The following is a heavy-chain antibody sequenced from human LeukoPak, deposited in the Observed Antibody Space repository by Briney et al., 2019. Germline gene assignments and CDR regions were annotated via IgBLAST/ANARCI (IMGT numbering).Heavy chain of an antibody. CDR3: ARDTKYAFDN. Sequence: GGSLRLSCAASGFTLRDYSMNWVRQAPGKGLEWISYVGISSGNTKYADSVKGRFTISGDKAKNSLYLQMNSLRVEDTAVYYCARDTKYAFDNWGQGTLVTVSS. J-gene: IGHJ4*02. CDR1: GFTLRDYS. D-gene: IGHD2-2*01. CDR2: VGISSGNT. V-gene: IGHV3-48*01.